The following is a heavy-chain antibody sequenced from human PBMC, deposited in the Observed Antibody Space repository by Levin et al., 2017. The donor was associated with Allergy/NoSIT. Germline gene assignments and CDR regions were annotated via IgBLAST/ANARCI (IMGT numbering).Heavy chain of an antibody. CDR1: GGSISNYY. CDR2: IYYSGIT. D-gene: IGHD3-10*01. Sequence: SQTLSLTCTVSGGSISNYYWKWIRQPPGKGLEWIGYIYYSGITKYNPSLKSRVTISLDTPKNQFSLKLSSVTAADTAVYYCARSGDKDNYYYYYMDVWGKGTTVTVSS. CDR3: ARSGDKDNYYYYYMDV. V-gene: IGHV4-59*12. J-gene: IGHJ6*03.